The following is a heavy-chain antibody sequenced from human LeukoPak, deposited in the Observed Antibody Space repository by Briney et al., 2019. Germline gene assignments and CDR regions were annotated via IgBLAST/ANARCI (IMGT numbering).Heavy chain of an antibody. J-gene: IGHJ6*02. Sequence: ASVKVSCKASGYTFTSYDINWVRQATGQGLEWMGWMNPNSGNTGYAQKFQGRVTMTRNTSISTAYMELSSLRSEDTAVYYCAREACRRCRDTPMVRLYGMDVWGQGTTVTVS. CDR1: GYTFTSYD. CDR2: MNPNSGNT. D-gene: IGHD5-18*01. V-gene: IGHV1-8*01. CDR3: AREACRRCRDTPMVRLYGMDV.